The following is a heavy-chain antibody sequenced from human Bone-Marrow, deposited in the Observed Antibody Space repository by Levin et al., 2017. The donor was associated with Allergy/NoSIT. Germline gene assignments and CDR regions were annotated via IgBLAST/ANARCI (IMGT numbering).Heavy chain of an antibody. D-gene: IGHD6-19*01. J-gene: IGHJ4*02. Sequence: RTGGSLRLSCAASGFNFSSYAMTWVRQGPGKGLEWVATISASGRKAYYANSVKGRFTFSRDNSKSTLYLQMHGLRGEDTAVYYCAKGHLVAGFDCWGQGTPVTVSS. V-gene: IGHV3-23*01. CDR2: ISASGRKA. CDR1: GFNFSSYA. CDR3: AKGHLVAGFDC.